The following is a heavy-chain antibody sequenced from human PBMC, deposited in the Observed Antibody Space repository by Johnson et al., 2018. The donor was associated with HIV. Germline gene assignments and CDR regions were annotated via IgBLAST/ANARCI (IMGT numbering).Heavy chain of an antibody. Sequence: QVQLVESGGGVVQPGRSLRVSCAASGFTFSSYGMHWVRQAPGKGLEWVAVIWYDGSNRYYADSVKGRFTISRDNSKNTLYLQMNRLRAEDTAGYYCAKDLYSSSWTNDAFDIWGQGTMVTVSS. V-gene: IGHV3-33*06. CDR3: AKDLYSSSWTNDAFDI. D-gene: IGHD6-13*01. CDR1: GFTFSSYG. J-gene: IGHJ3*02. CDR2: IWYDGSNR.